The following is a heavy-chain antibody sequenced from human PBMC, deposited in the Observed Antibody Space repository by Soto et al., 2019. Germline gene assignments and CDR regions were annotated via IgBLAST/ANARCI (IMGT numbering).Heavy chain of an antibody. D-gene: IGHD3-16*01. J-gene: IGHJ4*02. CDR1: DFTFRNYW. Sequence: GGSLRLSWATSDFTFRNYWMNWVRQAPGKGLEWVANIKPDGSATNYVDSVEGRFTISRDNVRNSVSLQMNSLRVEDTAVYFCFGGNGGHQWGKGTLVTVSS. V-gene: IGHV3-7*03. CDR3: FGGNGGHQ. CDR2: IKPDGSAT.